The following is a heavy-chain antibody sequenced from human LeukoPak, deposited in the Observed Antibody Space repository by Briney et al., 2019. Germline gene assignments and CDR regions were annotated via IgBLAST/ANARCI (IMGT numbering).Heavy chain of an antibody. Sequence: PGGSLRLSCAASGLTVSSNYMSWVRQAPGKGLEWVSVIYSGGSTYYADSVKGRFTIPRDNSKNTLYLQMNSLRAEDTAVYYCAREGPLDYGMDVWGQGTTVTVSS. V-gene: IGHV3-53*01. CDR1: GLTVSSNY. J-gene: IGHJ6*02. D-gene: IGHD1-1*01. CDR2: IYSGGST. CDR3: AREGPLDYGMDV.